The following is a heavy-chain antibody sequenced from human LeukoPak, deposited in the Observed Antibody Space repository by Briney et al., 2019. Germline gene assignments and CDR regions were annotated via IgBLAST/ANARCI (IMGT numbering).Heavy chain of an antibody. Sequence: SETLSLTCTVSGGSISSSTYYWGWIRQPPGKGLEWIGNIYYTRSTYYNPSLKSRVTMSGDTSKNQFSLKLSSVTAADTAMYYCARTVLAAAGLPVWGKGTTVTVSS. V-gene: IGHV4-39*07. CDR3: ARTVLAAAGLPV. CDR1: GGSISSSTYY. J-gene: IGHJ6*04. D-gene: IGHD6-13*01. CDR2: IYYTRST.